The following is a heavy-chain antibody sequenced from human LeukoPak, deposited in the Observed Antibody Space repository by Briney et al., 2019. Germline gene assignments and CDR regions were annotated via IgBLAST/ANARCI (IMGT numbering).Heavy chain of an antibody. D-gene: IGHD3-16*01. CDR1: GFTFSSYG. Sequence: PGGSLRLSCAASGFTFSSYGMHWVRQAPGKGLEWVAFIRYDGSNKYYADSVKGRFTIPRDNSKNTLYLQMNSLRAEDTAVYYCASSKPYLGITDYWGQGTLVTVSS. CDR3: ASSKPYLGITDY. CDR2: IRYDGSNK. V-gene: IGHV3-30*02. J-gene: IGHJ4*02.